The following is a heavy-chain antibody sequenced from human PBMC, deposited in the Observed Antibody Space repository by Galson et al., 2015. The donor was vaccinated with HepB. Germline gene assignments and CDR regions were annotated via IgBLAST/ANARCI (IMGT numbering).Heavy chain of an antibody. CDR2: INPSGGST. CDR1: GYTFTSYY. J-gene: IGHJ6*03. D-gene: IGHD6-13*01. CDR3: ARDPAAARPDYYYYYMDV. V-gene: IGHV1-46*01. Sequence: SVKVTCKASGYTFTSYYMHWVRQAPGQGLEWMGIINPSGGSTSYAQEFQGRVTMTRDTSTSTVYMELSSLRSEDTAVYYCARDPAAARPDYYYYYMDVWGKGTTVTVSS.